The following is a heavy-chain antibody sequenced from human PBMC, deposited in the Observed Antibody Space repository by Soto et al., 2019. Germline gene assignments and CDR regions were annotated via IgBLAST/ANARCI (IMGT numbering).Heavy chain of an antibody. Sequence: GGSLRLSCAASGFTFGSYWMNWVRQAPGKGLVWVSRIDSDGSSTTYADSVRGRFTTSRDNAKNTLYLQMSSLRVEDTAVYYCARGRPYGMDVWGQGTTVTVSS. CDR2: IDSDGSST. CDR1: GFTFGSYW. J-gene: IGHJ6*02. CDR3: ARGRPYGMDV. V-gene: IGHV3-74*01.